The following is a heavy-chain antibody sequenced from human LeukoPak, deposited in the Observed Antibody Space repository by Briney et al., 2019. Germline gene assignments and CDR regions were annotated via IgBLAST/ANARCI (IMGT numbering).Heavy chain of an antibody. CDR3: ARDTHLYSNYLYYFDY. D-gene: IGHD4-11*01. Sequence: ASVKVSCKASGYTFTSCAMNWVRQAPGQGLEWMGWINTNTGNPTYAQGFTGRFVFSLDTSVSTAYLQISSLKAEDTAVYYCARDTHLYSNYLYYFDYWGQGTLVTVSS. J-gene: IGHJ4*02. V-gene: IGHV7-4-1*02. CDR1: GYTFTSCA. CDR2: INTNTGNP.